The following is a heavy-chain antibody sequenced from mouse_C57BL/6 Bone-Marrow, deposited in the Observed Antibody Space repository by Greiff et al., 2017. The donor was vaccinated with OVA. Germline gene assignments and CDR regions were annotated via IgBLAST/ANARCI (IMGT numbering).Heavy chain of an antibody. D-gene: IGHD1-1*01. J-gene: IGHJ4*01. CDR3: ARHDDGSSGDYAMDY. CDR2: ISNGGGST. Sequence: EVQRVESGGGLVQPGGSLKLSCAASGFTFSDYYMYWVRQTPEKRLEWVAYISNGGGSTYYPDTVKGRFTISRDNAKNTLYLQMSRLKSEDTAMYYCARHDDGSSGDYAMDYWGQGTSVTVSS. V-gene: IGHV5-12*01. CDR1: GFTFSDYY.